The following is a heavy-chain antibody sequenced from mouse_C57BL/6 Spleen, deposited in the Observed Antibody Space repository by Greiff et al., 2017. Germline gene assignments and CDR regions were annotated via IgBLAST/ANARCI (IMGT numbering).Heavy chain of an antibody. CDR2: ISSGSSTI. CDR1: GFTFSDYG. J-gene: IGHJ2*01. V-gene: IGHV5-17*01. D-gene: IGHD2-3*01. CDR3: ARRDGYYLDY. Sequence: EVKLVESGGGLVKPGGSLKLSCAASGFTFSDYGMHWVRQAPEKGLEWVAYISSGSSTIYYADTVKGRFTISRDNAKNTLFLQMTSLRSEDTAMYYCARRDGYYLDYWGQGTTLTVSS.